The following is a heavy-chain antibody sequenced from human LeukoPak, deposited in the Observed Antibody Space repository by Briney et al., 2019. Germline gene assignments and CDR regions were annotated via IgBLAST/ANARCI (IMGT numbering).Heavy chain of an antibody. CDR2: IHRSGSP. Sequence: SETLSLTCTVSGGSISSSKWWSWVRQPPGKGLEWIGEIHRSGSPNHNPSLQSRVTISIDRSRNQIVLELSSVTAADTAVYYCAREILGGFNPGAYWGQGTLVTVSS. V-gene: IGHV4-4*02. CDR1: GGSISSSKW. J-gene: IGHJ4*02. D-gene: IGHD1-14*01. CDR3: AREILGGFNPGAY.